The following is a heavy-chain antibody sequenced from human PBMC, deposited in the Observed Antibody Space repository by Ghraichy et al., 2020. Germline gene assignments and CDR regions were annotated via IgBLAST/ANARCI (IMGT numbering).Heavy chain of an antibody. CDR2: IYYSGST. CDR3: ATPYLDYSSSWPWNPRHYYYYGMDV. Sequence: SETLSLTCTVSGGSISSSSYYWGWIRQPPGKGLEWIGSIYYSGSTYYNPSLKSRVTISVDTSKNQFSLKLSSVTAADTAVYYCATPYLDYSSSWPWNPRHYYYYGMDVWGQGTTVTVSS. D-gene: IGHD6-13*01. CDR1: GGSISSSSYY. V-gene: IGHV4-39*01. J-gene: IGHJ6*02.